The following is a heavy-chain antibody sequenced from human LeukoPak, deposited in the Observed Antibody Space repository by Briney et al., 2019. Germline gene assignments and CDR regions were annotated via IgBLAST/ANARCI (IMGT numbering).Heavy chain of an antibody. V-gene: IGHV3-74*01. CDR1: GFTFSSYW. CDR2: INSDGSST. CDR3: ARADSSGWGGFDY. J-gene: IGHJ4*02. Sequence: AGGSLRPSCAASGFTFSSYWMHWVRQAPGKGLVWVSRINSDGSSTSYADSVKGRVTISRDNAKNTLHLQMNSLRVEDTAVYFCARADSSGWGGFDYWGQGTLVTVSS. D-gene: IGHD6-19*01.